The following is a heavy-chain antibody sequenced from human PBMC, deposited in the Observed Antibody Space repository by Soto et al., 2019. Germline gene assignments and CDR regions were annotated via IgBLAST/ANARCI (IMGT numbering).Heavy chain of an antibody. CDR3: AKASSSSSRRSYYYYYGMDV. CDR2: ISGSGGST. V-gene: IGHV3-23*01. J-gene: IGHJ6*02. CDR1: GFTFSSYA. Sequence: EVQLLESGGGLIQPGGSLRLSCAASGFTFSSYAMSWVRQAPGKGLEWVSAISGSGGSTYYADSVKGRFTISRDNSKNTLYLQMNSLRAEDTAVYYCAKASSSSSRRSYYYYYGMDVWGQGTTVTVSS. D-gene: IGHD6-6*01.